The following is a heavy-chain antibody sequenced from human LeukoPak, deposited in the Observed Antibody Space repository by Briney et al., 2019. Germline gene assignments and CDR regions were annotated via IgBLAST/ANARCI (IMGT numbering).Heavy chain of an antibody. D-gene: IGHD1-26*01. J-gene: IGHJ6*02. Sequence: GGSLRLSCAASGFAVSSNYMSWVRQAPGKGLEWVPVIYSGGSTYYADSVKGRFTISRHNSKNTLYLQMNSLRAEDTAVYYCARDWDGYNYYGMDVWGQGTTVTVSS. CDR1: GFAVSSNY. CDR2: IYSGGST. V-gene: IGHV3-53*04. CDR3: ARDWDGYNYYGMDV.